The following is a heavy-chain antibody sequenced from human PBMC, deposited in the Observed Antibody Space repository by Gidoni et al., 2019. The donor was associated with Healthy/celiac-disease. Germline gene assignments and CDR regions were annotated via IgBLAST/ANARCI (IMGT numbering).Heavy chain of an antibody. CDR2: INHSGST. V-gene: IGHV4-34*01. J-gene: IGHJ4*02. D-gene: IGHD4-17*01. Sequence: QVQLQQWGAGLLKPSETLSLTCAVYGGSFRGYYWRWIRQPPRKGWEWMGEINHSGSTNYNPSLKSRVTISVDTSKNQFSLKLSSVTAADTAVYYCARRSYTVTTSRVSDYFDYWGQGTLVTVSS. CDR1: GGSFRGYY. CDR3: ARRSYTVTTSRVSDYFDY.